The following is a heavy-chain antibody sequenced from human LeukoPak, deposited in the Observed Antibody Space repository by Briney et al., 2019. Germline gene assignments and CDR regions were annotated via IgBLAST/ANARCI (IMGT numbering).Heavy chain of an antibody. V-gene: IGHV3-48*02. D-gene: IGHD1-1*01. J-gene: IGHJ5*02. Sequence: PGGSLRLSCAASGFPFSTYSMTWVRQAPGKGLEWLPYIKYSSSPIFYAESVKGRFTISRDNAKNSLFLQMNSLRDEDTAVYYCASAGSTTLSRWFDHWGQGSLATVSS. CDR3: ASAGSTTLSRWFDH. CDR1: GFPFSTYS. CDR2: IKYSSSPI.